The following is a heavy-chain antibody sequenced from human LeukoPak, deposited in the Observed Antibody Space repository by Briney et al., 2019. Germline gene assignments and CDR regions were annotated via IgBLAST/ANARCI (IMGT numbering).Heavy chain of an antibody. CDR1: GFTFRTYS. CDR2: IRCVGSYI. J-gene: IGHJ3*02. V-gene: IGHV3-21*01. Sequence: GGSLRLSCAASGFTFRTYSMNWVRQAPGKGLEWVTSIRCVGSYIYYADSVKGRFTISRDTSKNSLYLQMNSLRAEDTAVYYCARGYYYDSSGYYPTDASDIWGQGTMVTVSS. D-gene: IGHD3-22*01. CDR3: ARGYYYDSSGYYPTDASDI.